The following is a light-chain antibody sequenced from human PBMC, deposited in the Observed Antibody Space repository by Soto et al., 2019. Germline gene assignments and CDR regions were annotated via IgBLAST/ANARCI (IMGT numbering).Light chain of an antibody. CDR1: SSSIGAGYE. CDR3: QSYDSSLSGLYV. J-gene: IGLJ1*01. CDR2: GNG. V-gene: IGLV1-40*01. Sequence: QSVLTQPPSVSGAPGQRVTISCSGTSSSIGAGYEVHWYHQLPGTAPKLVVSGNGNRPSGVPDRLSASKSGTSASLAITGLQAEDEGHYYCQSYDSSLSGLYVFGTGTKVTVL.